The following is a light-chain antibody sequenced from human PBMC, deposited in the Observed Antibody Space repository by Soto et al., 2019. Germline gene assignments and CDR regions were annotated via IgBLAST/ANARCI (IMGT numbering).Light chain of an antibody. Sequence: QSALTQPASVSGSPGQSITISCTGTSSDVGSYNLVSWYQHHPGKAPKLMIYEVSKRPSGVSDRFSGAKSGNMASLTISGLQAEDEADYYCCSYAGSSTFVFGTGTKLTVL. J-gene: IGLJ1*01. CDR3: CSYAGSSTFV. CDR2: EVS. CDR1: SSDVGSYNL. V-gene: IGLV2-23*02.